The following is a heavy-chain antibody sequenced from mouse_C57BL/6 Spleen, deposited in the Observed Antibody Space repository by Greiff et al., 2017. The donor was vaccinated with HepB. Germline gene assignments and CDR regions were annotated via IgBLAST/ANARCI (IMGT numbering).Heavy chain of an antibody. V-gene: IGHV3-6*01. J-gene: IGHJ2*01. CDR2: ISYDGSN. Sequence: EVQLQESGPGLVKPSQSLSLTCSVTGYSITSGYYWNWIRQFPGNKLEWMGYISYDGSNNYNPSLKNRISITRDTSKNQFFLKLNSVTTEDTATYYCARDDEDFDYWGQGTTLTVSS. CDR1: GYSITSGYY. CDR3: ARDDEDFDY.